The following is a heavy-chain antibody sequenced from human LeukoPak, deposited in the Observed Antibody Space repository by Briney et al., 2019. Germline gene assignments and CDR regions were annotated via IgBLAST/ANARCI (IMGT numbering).Heavy chain of an antibody. Sequence: ASVTVSCKASGYTLTDYYMHWVRQAPGQGLGWMGRINPNSGGTNYAQKFQGRVTMTRDTSISTVYMELSRLRSDDTAVYYCARVGYYESSGYYEYWGQGTLVTVSS. D-gene: IGHD3-22*01. V-gene: IGHV1-2*06. J-gene: IGHJ4*02. CDR2: INPNSGGT. CDR1: GYTLTDYY. CDR3: ARVGYYESSGYYEY.